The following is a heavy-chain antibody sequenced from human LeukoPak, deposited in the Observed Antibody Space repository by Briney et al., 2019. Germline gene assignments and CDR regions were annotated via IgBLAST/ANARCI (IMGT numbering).Heavy chain of an antibody. D-gene: IGHD2-2*01. Sequence: GGSLRLSCAASGFTFSSYAMHWVRQAPGKGLEWVAVISYDGSNKCYADSVKGRFTISRDNSKNTLYLQMNSLRAEDTAVYYCARGGYIVVVPAYDYWGQGTLVTVSS. CDR1: GFTFSSYA. CDR3: ARGGYIVVVPAYDY. J-gene: IGHJ4*02. V-gene: IGHV3-30*04. CDR2: ISYDGSNK.